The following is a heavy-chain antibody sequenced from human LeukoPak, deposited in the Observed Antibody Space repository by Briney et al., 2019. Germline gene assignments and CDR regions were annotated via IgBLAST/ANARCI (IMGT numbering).Heavy chain of an antibody. J-gene: IGHJ3*02. CDR3: ARDMTRAFDI. CDR1: GGSFSGYY. Sequence: SETLSLTCAVYGGSFSGYYWSWIRQPPGKGLEWIGYIYYSGSTNYNPSLKSRVTISVDTSKNQFSLKLSSVTAADTAVYYCARDMTRAFDIWGQGTMVTVSS. D-gene: IGHD2-21*02. CDR2: IYYSGST. V-gene: IGHV4-59*01.